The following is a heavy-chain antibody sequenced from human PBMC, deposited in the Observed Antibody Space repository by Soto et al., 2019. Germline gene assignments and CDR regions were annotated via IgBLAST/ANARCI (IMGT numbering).Heavy chain of an antibody. Sequence: EVQLVESGGGLVQPGGSLRLSCAASGFTFRKYWMHWVRQAPGKGLVWVSRINNDGSSTIYADSVKGRFTISRDNAKNTLYLHMNSLRAEDTAVYFCARDGSAGSSSPGYYFEYGGQGTLVTVSS. V-gene: IGHV3-74*01. CDR3: ARDGSAGSSSPGYYFEY. CDR1: GFTFRKYW. D-gene: IGHD6-6*01. CDR2: INNDGSST. J-gene: IGHJ4*02.